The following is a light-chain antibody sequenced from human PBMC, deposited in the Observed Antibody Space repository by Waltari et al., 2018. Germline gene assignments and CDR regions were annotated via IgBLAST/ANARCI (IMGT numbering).Light chain of an antibody. CDR1: QSILYTFHNKNH. Sequence: VMTQSPASLPVSLGERASITCTPRQSILYTFHNKNHLAWYQQKLGQPPKLLISWASTREGGVPARFSGSGSGTHFTLTISSLQAEDVAVYYCHQYYIPPITFGGGTKVEIK. CDR3: HQYYIPPIT. J-gene: IGKJ4*01. V-gene: IGKV4-1*01. CDR2: WAS.